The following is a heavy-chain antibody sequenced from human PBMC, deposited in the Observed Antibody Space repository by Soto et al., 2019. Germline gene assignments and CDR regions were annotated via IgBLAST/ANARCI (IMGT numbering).Heavy chain of an antibody. V-gene: IGHV1-2*02. D-gene: IGHD6-13*01. J-gene: IGHJ4*02. CDR3: ASSTRIRSISWYFDY. Sequence: QVQLVQSGAEVKKPGASVKVSCKASGYTFTGYSMHWVRQAPGQGLEWMGWINPNSGGTNYAQKFQGRVTMTRDTSISTAYMELSSLRSDDTAVYYCASSTRIRSISWYFDYWGQGTLVTVSS. CDR1: GYTFTGYS. CDR2: INPNSGGT.